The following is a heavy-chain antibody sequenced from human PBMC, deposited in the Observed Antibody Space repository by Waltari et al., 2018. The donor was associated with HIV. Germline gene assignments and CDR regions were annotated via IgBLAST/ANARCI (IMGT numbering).Heavy chain of an antibody. J-gene: IGHJ6*02. CDR2: ISGTTKTK. V-gene: IGHV3-48*02. CDR3: ARDKLGDSAPV. D-gene: IGHD1-26*01. Sequence: EVQLVESGGGLVQPGGTLRLSCSVSGFSITPYSISWVRQRPGKGLELISYISGTTKTKYYAESVKGRFTVSRDNAKNSAFLDMSALRDDDTAIYYCARDKLGDSAPVWGQGTTVAVSS. CDR1: GFSITPYS.